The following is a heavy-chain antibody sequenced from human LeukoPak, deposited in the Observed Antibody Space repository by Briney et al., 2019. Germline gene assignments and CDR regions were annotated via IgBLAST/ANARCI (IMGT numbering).Heavy chain of an antibody. V-gene: IGHV3-30-3*01. CDR1: GFTFSSYA. J-gene: IGHJ3*02. CDR3: ARDHDAFDI. CDR2: ISYDGSNK. Sequence: PGRSLRLSCAASGFTFSSYAMHWVRQAPGKGLEWVAVISYDGSNKYYADSEKGRFTISRDNSKNTLYLQMNSLRAEDTAVYYCARDHDAFDIWGQGTMVTVSS.